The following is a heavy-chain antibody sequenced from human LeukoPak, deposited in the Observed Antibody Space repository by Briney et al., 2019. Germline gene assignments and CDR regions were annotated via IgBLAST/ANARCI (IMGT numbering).Heavy chain of an antibody. CDR3: ARDSYCSSTSCYTGYVDY. J-gene: IGHJ4*02. CDR2: IKQDGSER. V-gene: IGHV3-7*03. D-gene: IGHD2-2*02. CDR1: GFTFSSYW. Sequence: GGSLRLSCEASGFTFSSYWMNWVRQAPGKGLEWVAYIKQDGSERYYVDSVKGRFTISRDNARNSLYLQMNSLRADDTAVYYCARDSYCSSTSCYTGYVDYWGQGTLVTVSS.